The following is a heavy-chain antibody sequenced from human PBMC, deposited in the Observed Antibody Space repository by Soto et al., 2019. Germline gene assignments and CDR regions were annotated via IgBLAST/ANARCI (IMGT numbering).Heavy chain of an antibody. J-gene: IGHJ4*02. CDR3: AKDTLISGYDTPFFDD. CDR2: ISGSVGST. Sequence: GSLRLSCPSSGFTFSSYAMNLVRQAPGKGLEWVSAISGSVGSTYYADSVKGRFTISRDNSKNTLYLQMNSLRAEDTAVYYCAKDTLISGYDTPFFDDWGQGTLVTVSS. CDR1: GFTFSSYA. V-gene: IGHV3-23*01. D-gene: IGHD5-12*01.